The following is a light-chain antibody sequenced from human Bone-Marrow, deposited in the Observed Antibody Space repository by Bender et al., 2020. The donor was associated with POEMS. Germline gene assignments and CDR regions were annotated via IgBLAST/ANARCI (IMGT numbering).Light chain of an antibody. J-gene: IGLJ3*02. CDR3: ETWDDSLNGCV. V-gene: IGLV1-44*01. CDR1: SSNIGAHA. CDR2: SSH. Sequence: QSVLTQPPSASGTPGQRVTISCSGGSSNIGAHAVNLYQHLPGTAPKLLISSSHRRPSEVPDRFSGSRAGTSASLAISGLQYEDEADYYCETWDDSLNGCVFDEGTKLTVL.